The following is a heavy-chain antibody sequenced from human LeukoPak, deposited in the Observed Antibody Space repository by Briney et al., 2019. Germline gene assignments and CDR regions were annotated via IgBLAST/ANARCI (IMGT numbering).Heavy chain of an antibody. V-gene: IGHV4-59*01. CDR1: GGSISSYY. CDR3: ARAQRGTYYYYGMDV. Sequence: KPSETLSLTCTVSGGSISSYYWSWIRQPPGKGLEWIGYIYYSGSTNYNPSLKSRVTISVDTSKNQFSLKLSSVTAADTAVYYCARAQRGTYYYYGMDVWGQGTTVTVSS. J-gene: IGHJ6*02. D-gene: IGHD3-16*01. CDR2: IYYSGST.